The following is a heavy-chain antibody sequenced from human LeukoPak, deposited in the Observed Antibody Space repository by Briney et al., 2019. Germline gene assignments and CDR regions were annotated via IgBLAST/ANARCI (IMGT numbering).Heavy chain of an antibody. CDR3: ARAPVAVLEGDY. CDR2: INPNSGGT. V-gene: IGHV1-2*06. J-gene: IGHJ4*02. Sequence: ASVKVSCKASGYTFTGYYMHWVRQAPGQGLEWMGRINPNSGGTNYAQKFQGRVTMTRDTSIGTAYMELSRLRSDDTAVYYCARAPVAVLEGDYWGQGTLVTVSS. CDR1: GYTFTGYY. D-gene: IGHD6-19*01.